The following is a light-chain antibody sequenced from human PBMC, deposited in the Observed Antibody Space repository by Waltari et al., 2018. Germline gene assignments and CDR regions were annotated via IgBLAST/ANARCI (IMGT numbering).Light chain of an antibody. V-gene: IGKV2-30*01. J-gene: IGKJ4*01. CDR1: LSLIYSDANTY. Sequence: AVLTQSPRSLPVILGQPASIPCRSTLSLIYSDANTYLSWFHQRPGQSPRRLLYMISTRGPGVPDRSSGSGWATDYSIIISSVEAEDVVVYYCMQGTHWPPVTFGGGTKVEIK. CDR2: MIS. CDR3: MQGTHWPPVT.